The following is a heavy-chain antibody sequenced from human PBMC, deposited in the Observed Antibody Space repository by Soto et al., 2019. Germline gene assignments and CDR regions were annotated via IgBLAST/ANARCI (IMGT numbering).Heavy chain of an antibody. D-gene: IGHD1-26*01. Sequence: PGGSLRLSCAASGFTFSSYAMSWVRQAPGKGLEWVSAISGSGGSTYYADSVKGQLTISRDNTKNTLYLQMNSLRAEDTAVYYCAKYGPSLLVGATEYYYGMDVWGQGTTVTVSS. V-gene: IGHV3-23*01. CDR1: GFTFSSYA. CDR2: ISGSGGST. J-gene: IGHJ6*02. CDR3: AKYGPSLLVGATEYYYGMDV.